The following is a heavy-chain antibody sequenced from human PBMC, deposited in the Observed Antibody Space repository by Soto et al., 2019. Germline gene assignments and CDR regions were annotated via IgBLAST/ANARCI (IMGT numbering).Heavy chain of an antibody. D-gene: IGHD3-10*01. CDR1: GFTFSSYG. J-gene: IGHJ3*02. Sequence: QGQLVESGGGVVQPGRSLRLSCAASGFTFSSYGMHWVRQAPGKGLEWVAVIWYDGSNKYYADSVKGRFTFSRDNSKNELYLQSQRLSVTDTSVYYRERDARGAMLRGVDSFDIWGQGTMVTVSS. CDR2: IWYDGSNK. CDR3: ERDARGAMLRGVDSFDI. V-gene: IGHV3-33*01.